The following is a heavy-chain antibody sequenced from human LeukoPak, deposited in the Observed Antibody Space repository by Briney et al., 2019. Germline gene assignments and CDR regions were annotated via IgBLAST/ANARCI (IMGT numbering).Heavy chain of an antibody. J-gene: IGHJ3*02. CDR2: VFYSGTA. D-gene: IGHD4-17*01. V-gene: IGHV4-39*02. CDR3: ARVRPSAYGDYGDAFDI. CDR1: GDSISNMNYY. Sequence: NPSETLSLTCNVSGDSISNMNYYWGWVRQPPGKGLEWIGSVFYSGTAYYNPSLKSRVSISVDTSKNYFALRLNSVTAADTAVYYCARVRPSAYGDYGDAFDIWGQGTMVTVSS.